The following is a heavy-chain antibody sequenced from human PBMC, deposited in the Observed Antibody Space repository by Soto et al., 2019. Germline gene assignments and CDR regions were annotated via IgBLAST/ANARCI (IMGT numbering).Heavy chain of an antibody. V-gene: IGHV4-31*03. D-gene: IGHD6-19*01. J-gene: IGHJ4*02. CDR1: GGSISSGGYY. CDR3: ARGGSSGWYRGPYFDY. Sequence: QVQLQESGPGLVKPSQTLSLTCTVSGGSISSGGYYWSWIRQHPGKGLEWIGYIYYSGSTYYNPSLKSRVTISVDTSKNQFSLKLSSVTAADTAVYYCARGGSSGWYRGPYFDYWGQGTLVTVSS. CDR2: IYYSGST.